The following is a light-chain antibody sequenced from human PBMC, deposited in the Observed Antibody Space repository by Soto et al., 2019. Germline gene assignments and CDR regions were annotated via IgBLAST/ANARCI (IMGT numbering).Light chain of an antibody. CDR3: QSYDSSLSPV. CDR2: GNN. V-gene: IGLV1-40*01. CDR1: SSNVGTNYD. Sequence: QSVLTQPPSVSGAPGQSVTISCTGSSSNVGTNYDIHWYQHLPGTAPKLLIYGNNNRPSGVPDRFSSSTSGTSASLAISGLQAEDEAVYYSQSYDSSLSPVFGTGTKVPVL. J-gene: IGLJ1*01.